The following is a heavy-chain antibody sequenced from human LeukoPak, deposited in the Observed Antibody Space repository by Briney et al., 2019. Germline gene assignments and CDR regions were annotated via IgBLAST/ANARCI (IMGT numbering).Heavy chain of an antibody. Sequence: GGSLRLSCAASGFSFSTIYMGWVHQTPGQGLEWVANINVDGTAEYYVDSVKGRFTISRDNAKNSLYLQMNSLRAEDTAVYYCARDPYDFWSGSYGMDVWGQGTTVTVSS. D-gene: IGHD3-3*01. CDR3: ARDPYDFWSGSYGMDV. CDR2: INVDGTAE. V-gene: IGHV3-7*01. CDR1: GFSFSTIY. J-gene: IGHJ6*02.